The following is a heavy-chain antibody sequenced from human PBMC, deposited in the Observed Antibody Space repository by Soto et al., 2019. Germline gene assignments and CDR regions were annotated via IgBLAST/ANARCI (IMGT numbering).Heavy chain of an antibody. CDR1: GFTFSTYG. V-gene: IGHV3-30*18. Sequence: QVQLVESGGGVVQPGKSLRLSCAASGFTFSTYGIHWVRQAPGKGLEWVALISYDGGSKYYGDSVKGRFIISRDNSHNTVSLQMNSLRADDTAVYFCAKEQLAMTVVVADCFDSWGQGTLVTVSS. D-gene: IGHD3-22*01. CDR2: ISYDGGSK. J-gene: IGHJ4*02. CDR3: AKEQLAMTVVVADCFDS.